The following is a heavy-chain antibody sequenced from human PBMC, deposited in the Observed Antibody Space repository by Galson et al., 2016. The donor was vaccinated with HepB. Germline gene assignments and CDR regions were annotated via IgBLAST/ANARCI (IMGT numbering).Heavy chain of an antibody. Sequence: SLRLSCAASGFTFRNYGMHWVRQAPGQGLEWVAIISHDGSLKFYADSVKGRFTISRDNSKNTLYLQMNSLRPEDTAIYYCAEAMAAARTNWFDPWGQGVLVTVSS. V-gene: IGHV3-30*18. CDR3: AEAMAAARTNWFDP. D-gene: IGHD6-13*01. CDR1: GFTFRNYG. CDR2: ISHDGSLK. J-gene: IGHJ5*02.